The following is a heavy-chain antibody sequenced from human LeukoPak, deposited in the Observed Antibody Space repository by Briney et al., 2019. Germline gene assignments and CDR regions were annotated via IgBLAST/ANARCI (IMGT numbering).Heavy chain of an antibody. Sequence: GGSLRLSCAASGFALRSYTVTWVRQAPGKGLEWVSSISSTSAYIYYAESVKGRFSISRDNVDNVVHLQMNSLRAEDTAVYYCARDAGTVYSSSYDYWGQGTLVTVSS. CDR3: ARDAGTVYSSSYDY. CDR2: ISSTSAYI. D-gene: IGHD6-6*01. V-gene: IGHV3-21*01. J-gene: IGHJ4*02. CDR1: GFALRSYT.